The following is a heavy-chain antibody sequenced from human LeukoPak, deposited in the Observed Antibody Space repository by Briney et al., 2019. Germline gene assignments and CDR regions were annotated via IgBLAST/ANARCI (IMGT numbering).Heavy chain of an antibody. D-gene: IGHD1-26*01. CDR1: GFTFSSYW. V-gene: IGHV3-7*01. Sequence: PGRSLRLSCAASGFTFSSYWMSWVRQAPGKGLEWVANLEKTGSEENYVDTVTGRFTISRDNAKNSVFLQMNRRIAEATSVHYFARGGTFSDYWGQGILVTVSS. J-gene: IGHJ4*02. CDR3: ARGGTFSDY. CDR2: LEKTGSEE.